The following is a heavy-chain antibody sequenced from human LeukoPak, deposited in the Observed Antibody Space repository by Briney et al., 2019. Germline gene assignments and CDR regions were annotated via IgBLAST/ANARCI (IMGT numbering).Heavy chain of an antibody. D-gene: IGHD2-2*01. CDR2: IKQDGSER. CDR3: ATDNVYCSRTSCYQTFDY. Sequence: PGRSLRLSCAASGFTFSSYGIHWVRQAPGKGLEWVAIIKQDGSERYYVDSVKGRFTISRDNSRNSLYLQMDILRAEDTAVYYCATDNVYCSRTSCYQTFDYWGQGTLVTVSS. V-gene: IGHV3-7*01. J-gene: IGHJ4*02. CDR1: GFTFSSYG.